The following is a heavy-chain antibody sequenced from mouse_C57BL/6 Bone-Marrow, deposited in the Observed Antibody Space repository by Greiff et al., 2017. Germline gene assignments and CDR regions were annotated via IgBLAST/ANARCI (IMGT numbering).Heavy chain of an antibody. J-gene: IGHJ3*01. CDR2: IDPSDSYT. CDR3: ASYYSNDGFAY. CDR1: GYTFTSYW. V-gene: IGHV1-50*01. Sequence: QVQLQQPGAELVKPGASVKLSCKASGYTFTSYWMQWVKQRPGQGLEWIGEIDPSDSYTNYNQKFKGKATLTVDTSSSTAYMQLSSLTSEDSAVYDSASYYSNDGFAYWGQGTLVTVSA. D-gene: IGHD2-14*01.